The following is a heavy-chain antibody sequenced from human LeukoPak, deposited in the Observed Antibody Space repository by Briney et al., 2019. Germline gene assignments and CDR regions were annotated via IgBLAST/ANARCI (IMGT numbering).Heavy chain of an antibody. Sequence: GGSLRLSCAPSGFTFSRHGMNWDRQAPGKGLEWVSSISSSSSYIYYADSVKGRFTISRDNAKNSLYLQMNSLRAEDTAVYYCARDYFYCSSTSCPSDYWGQGTLVTVSS. D-gene: IGHD2-2*01. V-gene: IGHV3-21*01. CDR1: GFTFSRHG. CDR2: ISSSSSYI. J-gene: IGHJ4*02. CDR3: ARDYFYCSSTSCPSDY.